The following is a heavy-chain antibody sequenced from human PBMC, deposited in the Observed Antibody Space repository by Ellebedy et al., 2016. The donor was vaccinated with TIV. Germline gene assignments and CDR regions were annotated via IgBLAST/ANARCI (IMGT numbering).Heavy chain of an antibody. CDR1: GFTVSSNY. Sequence: GGSLRLSXAASGFTVSSNYMSWVRQAPGKGLEWVSVIYSGGSTYYADSVKGRFTISRDNSKNTLYLQMNSLRAEDTAVYYCARGAVNPFDYWGQGTLVTVSS. J-gene: IGHJ4*02. CDR3: ARGAVNPFDY. V-gene: IGHV3-53*01. D-gene: IGHD1-26*01. CDR2: IYSGGST.